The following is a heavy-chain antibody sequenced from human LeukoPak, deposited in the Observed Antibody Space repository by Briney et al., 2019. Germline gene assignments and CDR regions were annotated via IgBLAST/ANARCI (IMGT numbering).Heavy chain of an antibody. V-gene: IGHV3-30*02. D-gene: IGHD5-18*01. Sequence: GGSLRLSCAASGFTFSSYGMHWVRQAPGKGLEWVAFIRYDGSNKYYADSVKGRFTISRDNSKNTLYLQMNGLRAEDTAVYYCAKEGYSYGRDPYFDYWGQGTLVTVSS. J-gene: IGHJ4*02. CDR1: GFTFSSYG. CDR3: AKEGYSYGRDPYFDY. CDR2: IRYDGSNK.